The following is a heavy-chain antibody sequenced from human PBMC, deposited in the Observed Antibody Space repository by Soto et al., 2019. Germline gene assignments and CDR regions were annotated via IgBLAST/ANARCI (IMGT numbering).Heavy chain of an antibody. CDR2: IRSKANSYAT. J-gene: IGHJ4*02. Sequence: EVQLVESGGGLVQPGGSPKLSCAASGFTFSGSAMHWVRQASGKGLEWVGRIRSKANSYATAYAASVKGRFTISRDDSKNTAYLQMNSLKTEDTAVYYCTTDDSSGYYFRGDYWGQGTLVTVSS. D-gene: IGHD3-22*01. V-gene: IGHV3-73*02. CDR1: GFTFSGSA. CDR3: TTDDSSGYYFRGDY.